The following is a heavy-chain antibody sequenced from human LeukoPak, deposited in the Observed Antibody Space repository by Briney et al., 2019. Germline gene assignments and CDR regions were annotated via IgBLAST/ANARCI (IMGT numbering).Heavy chain of an antibody. CDR3: ARDAVLVDAQWFDP. CDR1: GGSISSYY. J-gene: IGHJ5*02. D-gene: IGHD2/OR15-2a*01. CDR2: SYTSGST. V-gene: IGHV4-4*07. Sequence: SGTLSLTCTVSGGSISSYYWSWIRQPAGKGLEWIGLSYTSGSTDYNPSLKSRVTMSLDTSNNQLSLNLSSVTAADTAVYYCARDAVLVDAQWFDPWGQGTLVTVSS.